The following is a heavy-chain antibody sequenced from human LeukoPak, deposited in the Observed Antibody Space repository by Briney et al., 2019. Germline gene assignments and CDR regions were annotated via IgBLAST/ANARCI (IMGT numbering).Heavy chain of an antibody. CDR1: GLTFSRSW. V-gene: IGHV3-7*01. Sequence: GGSLRPSCAASGLTFSRSWMTWVRQAPGKGLEWVANIKEDASETNYVGSAIGRFAISRDNAKNSLYLQMNSLRVEDTAVYYCTRGSPLDYWGQGTLVTVSS. J-gene: IGHJ4*02. CDR2: IKEDASET. CDR3: TRGSPLDY. D-gene: IGHD1-26*01.